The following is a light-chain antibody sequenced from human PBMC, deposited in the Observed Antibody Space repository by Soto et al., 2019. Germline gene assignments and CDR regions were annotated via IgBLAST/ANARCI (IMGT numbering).Light chain of an antibody. CDR1: QSVTSNY. CDR3: QHYVTSLTT. Sequence: EIVLTQSPGTLSLSPGKRATLSCGASQSVTSNYLAWYQQKPGQAPRLLIFGASIRVTGIPDRFIGSGSGTDFTLTISRLEPEDFAVYYCQHYVTSLTTFGQGTKVDIK. V-gene: IGKV3-20*01. CDR2: GAS. J-gene: IGKJ1*01.